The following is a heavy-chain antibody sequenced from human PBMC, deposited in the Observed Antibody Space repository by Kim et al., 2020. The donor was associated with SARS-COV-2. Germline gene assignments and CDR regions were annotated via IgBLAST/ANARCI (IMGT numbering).Heavy chain of an antibody. CDR1: GFSLSTSGMC. V-gene: IGHV2-70*01. J-gene: IGHJ4*02. D-gene: IGHD3-22*01. CDR2: IDWDDDK. Sequence: SGPTLLNPTQTLTLTCTFSGFSLSTSGMCVSWIRQPPGKALEWLALIDWDDDKYYSTSLKTRLTISKDTSKNQVVLTMTNMDPVDTATYYCARTPFPTSYDSSGYYSGYFDYWGQGTLVTVSS. CDR3: ARTPFPTSYDSSGYYSGYFDY.